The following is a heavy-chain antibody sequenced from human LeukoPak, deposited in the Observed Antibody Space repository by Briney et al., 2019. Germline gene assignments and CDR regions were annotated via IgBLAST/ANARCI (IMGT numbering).Heavy chain of an antibody. CDR2: INPNSGGT. Sequence: ASVKVSCKASGYTFTGYYMHWVRQAPGQGLEWMGWINPNSGGTNYAQKSQGWVTMTRDTSISTAYMELSRLRSDDTAVYYCARGRAIFGVVINPWDYYYGMDVWGQGTTVTVSS. J-gene: IGHJ6*02. D-gene: IGHD3-3*01. CDR3: ARGRAIFGVVINPWDYYYGMDV. CDR1: GYTFTGYY. V-gene: IGHV1-2*04.